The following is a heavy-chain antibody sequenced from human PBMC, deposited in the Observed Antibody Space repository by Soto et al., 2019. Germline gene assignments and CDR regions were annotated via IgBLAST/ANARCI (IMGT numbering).Heavy chain of an antibody. CDR2: FDPEDGET. V-gene: IGHV1-24*01. CDR3: ATSTPELLTYEY. Sequence: ASVKVSCKVSGYTLTELSMHWVRQAPGKGLEWMGGFDPEDGETIYAQKFQGRVTMTEDTSTDTAYMELSSLRSEDTAVYYCATSTPELLTYEYWGQGTLVTVSS. D-gene: IGHD1-26*01. J-gene: IGHJ4*02. CDR1: GYTLTELS.